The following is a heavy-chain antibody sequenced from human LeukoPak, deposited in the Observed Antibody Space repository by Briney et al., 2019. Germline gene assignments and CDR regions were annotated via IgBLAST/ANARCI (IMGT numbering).Heavy chain of an antibody. D-gene: IGHD3-3*01. CDR1: GYSISSGYY. CDR2: IYHSGST. J-gene: IGHJ5*02. V-gene: IGHV4-38-2*02. CDR3: ARHPTIFGVVIIDP. Sequence: SETLSLTCTVSGYSISSGYYWGWIRQPPGKGLEWIGSIYHSGSTYYNPSLKSRGTISVDTSKNQFSLKLSSVTAADTAIYYCARHPTIFGVVIIDPWGQGTLVTVSS.